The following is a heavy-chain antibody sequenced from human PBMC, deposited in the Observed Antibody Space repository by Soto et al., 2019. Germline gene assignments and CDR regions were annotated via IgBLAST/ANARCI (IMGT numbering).Heavy chain of an antibody. J-gene: IGHJ6*02. CDR3: ARGWLRPITYYYYGMDV. CDR2: TYYRSKWYN. CDR1: GDSVSSNSAA. Sequence: SQTLSLTCAISGDSVSSNSAAWNWIRQSPSRGLEWLGRTYYRSKWYNDYAVSVKSRITINPDTSKNQFSLQLNSVTPEDTAVYYCARGWLRPITYYYYGMDVWGQGTTVTVSS. V-gene: IGHV6-1*01. D-gene: IGHD5-12*01.